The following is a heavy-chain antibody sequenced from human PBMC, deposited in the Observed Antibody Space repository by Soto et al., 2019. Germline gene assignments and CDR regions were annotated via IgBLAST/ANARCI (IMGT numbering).Heavy chain of an antibody. D-gene: IGHD6-13*01. V-gene: IGHV5-10-1*01. Sequence: PGESLKLSFKGSGYSFTRYWISWVRQMPGKGLEWMGRIDPSDSYTNYSPSFQGHVTISADKSISTAYLQWSSLKASDTAMYYCARQNQQQLDYGMDVWGQGTTVTVSS. CDR3: ARQNQQQLDYGMDV. CDR1: GYSFTRYW. J-gene: IGHJ6*02. CDR2: IDPSDSYT.